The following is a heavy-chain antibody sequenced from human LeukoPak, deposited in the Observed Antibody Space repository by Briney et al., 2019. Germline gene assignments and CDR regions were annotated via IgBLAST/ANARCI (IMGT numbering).Heavy chain of an antibody. Sequence: RAGGSLRLSCTTSGFTFGVLAMSWFRPAPGKGLEWVGFIRSVNHGGAVEYAASVKGRFTISRDDSRRVAYLQMDGLRTEDTTLYYCARDQWGGDPHDYYYYDMDVWGKGTTVTVSS. V-gene: IGHV3-49*03. D-gene: IGHD4-17*01. J-gene: IGHJ6*03. CDR3: ARDQWGGDPHDYYYYDMDV. CDR1: GFTFGVLA. CDR2: IRSVNHGGAV.